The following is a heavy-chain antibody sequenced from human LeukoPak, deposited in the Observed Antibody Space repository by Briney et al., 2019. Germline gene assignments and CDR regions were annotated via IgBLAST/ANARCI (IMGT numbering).Heavy chain of an antibody. Sequence: PGGSLRLSCAASGFTFSRYWMHWVRQAPGKRLVWVSRINSDGSSTSYADSVKGRFTISRDNAKNTLYLQMNSLRAEDTAVYYCARERYNWNYVYGAFDIWGQGTMVTVSS. J-gene: IGHJ3*02. CDR1: GFTFSRYW. V-gene: IGHV3-74*01. D-gene: IGHD1-7*01. CDR2: INSDGSST. CDR3: ARERYNWNYVYGAFDI.